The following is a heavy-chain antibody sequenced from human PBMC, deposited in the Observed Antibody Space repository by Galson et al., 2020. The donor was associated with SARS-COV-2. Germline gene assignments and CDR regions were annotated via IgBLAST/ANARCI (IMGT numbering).Heavy chain of an antibody. D-gene: IGHD2-21*02. CDR2: IYWDDDK. V-gene: IGHV2-5*02. J-gene: IGHJ4*02. Sequence: SGPTLVKPTQTLTLTCTFSGFSLSTSGVGVGWIRQPPGKALEWLALIYWDDDKRYSPSLKSRLTITKDTSKNQVVLTMTNMDPVDTATYYCARYIVVVTAVYFDYWGQGTLVTVSS. CDR3: ARYIVVVTAVYFDY. CDR1: GFSLSTSGVG.